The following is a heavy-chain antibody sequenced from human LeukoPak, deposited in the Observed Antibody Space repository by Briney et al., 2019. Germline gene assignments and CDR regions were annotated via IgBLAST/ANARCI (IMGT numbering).Heavy chain of an antibody. D-gene: IGHD1-1*01. CDR1: GFTFSSYA. CDR2: ISYDGSNK. V-gene: IGHV3-30-3*01. CDR3: AKSLFTTATGTGRAFDI. Sequence: SGGSLRLSCAASGFTFSSYAMHWVRQAPGKGLEWVAVISYDGSNKYYADSVKGRFTISRDNSKNTLYLQMNSLRAEDTAEYYCAKSLFTTATGTGRAFDIWGQGTMVTVSS. J-gene: IGHJ3*02.